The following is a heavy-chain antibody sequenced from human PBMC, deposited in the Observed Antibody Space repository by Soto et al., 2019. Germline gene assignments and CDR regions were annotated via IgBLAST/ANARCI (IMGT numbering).Heavy chain of an antibody. Sequence: ASVKVSCKASGYTFTSYGISWVRQAPGQGLEWMGWISAYNGNTNYAQKLQGRVTMTTDTSTITAYMELRSLRSDDTAVYYCASQAYSRYYYYYYGMDVWGQGTTVTVSS. V-gene: IGHV1-18*01. CDR1: GYTFTSYG. CDR3: ASQAYSRYYYYYYGMDV. CDR2: ISAYNGNT. D-gene: IGHD2-21*01. J-gene: IGHJ6*02.